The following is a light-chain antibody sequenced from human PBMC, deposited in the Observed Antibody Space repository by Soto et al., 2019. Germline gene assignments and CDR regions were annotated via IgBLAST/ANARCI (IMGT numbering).Light chain of an antibody. J-gene: IGKJ1*01. CDR1: QSVLYRSNNQNY. CDR3: QQYYSSPWT. V-gene: IGKV4-1*01. CDR2: WAS. Sequence: DIVMTQSPDSLAVSLGERATINCKSSQSVLYRSNNQNYLAWYQQKPGQPPKLLIYWASTRESGVPDRFSGSGSGTDFTLTISSPQDEDVAVYYCQQYYSSPWTFGQGTKVEIK.